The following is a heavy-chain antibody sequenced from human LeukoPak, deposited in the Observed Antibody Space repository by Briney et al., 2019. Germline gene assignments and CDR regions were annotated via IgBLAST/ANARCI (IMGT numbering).Heavy chain of an antibody. J-gene: IGHJ4*02. CDR3: ANSGSYSPFSY. D-gene: IGHD1-26*01. CDR2: IYYSGSP. CDR1: GGSISSDY. V-gene: IGHV4-59*01. Sequence: SETLSLTCTVSGGSISSDYWSWIRQPPGKGLEWIVYIYYSGSPTYNPSLKSRVTISVDTSKNQLSLKVTSVTAADTAIYYCANSGSYSPFSYWGQGALDTVSS.